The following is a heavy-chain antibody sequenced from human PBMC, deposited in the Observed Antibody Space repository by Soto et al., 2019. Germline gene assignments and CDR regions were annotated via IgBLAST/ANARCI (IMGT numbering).Heavy chain of an antibody. CDR1: GDSVSSNNVA. J-gene: IGHJ3*02. Sequence: SQTLSLTCVISGDSVSSNNVAWNWIRQSPSRGLEWLGRTYYRSKWYNNYAVSVKSRTTIHAVTSKNQFSLQLASVTPEDTAVYYCAREINSAIDIWRQGTMVSVSS. CDR3: AREINSAIDI. V-gene: IGHV6-1*01. CDR2: TYYRSKWYN. D-gene: IGHD1-1*01.